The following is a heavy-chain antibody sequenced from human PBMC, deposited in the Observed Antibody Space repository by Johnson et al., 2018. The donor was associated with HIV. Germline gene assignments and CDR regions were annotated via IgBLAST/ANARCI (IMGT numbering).Heavy chain of an antibody. J-gene: IGHJ3*02. CDR1: GFTFSSYA. Sequence: QVQLVESGGGVVQPGRSLRLSCAASGFTFSSYAMHWVRQAPGKGLEWVAVISYDAKHKYYADSVKGRVTISRDNYKNTLSLQMSSLRVEDTAVYSCTVQSGERTDHDAFDIWGQGTMVTVSS. CDR2: ISYDAKHK. V-gene: IGHV3-30*04. CDR3: TVQSGERTDHDAFDI. D-gene: IGHD1-1*01.